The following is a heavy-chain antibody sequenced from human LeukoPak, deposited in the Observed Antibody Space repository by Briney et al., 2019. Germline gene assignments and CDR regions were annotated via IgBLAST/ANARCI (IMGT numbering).Heavy chain of an antibody. D-gene: IGHD3-16*01. J-gene: IGHJ4*02. CDR1: GFTFSSYA. CDR2: ITASGDNT. V-gene: IGHV3-23*01. Sequence: GTLRLSCAASGFTFSSYAVSWVRQAPGKGLERVSGITASGDNTYYADSVKGRFTISRDNARNTLYLQMNSLRAEDTAVYYCVRDRYYVPDYWGQGTLVTVSS. CDR3: VRDRYYVPDY.